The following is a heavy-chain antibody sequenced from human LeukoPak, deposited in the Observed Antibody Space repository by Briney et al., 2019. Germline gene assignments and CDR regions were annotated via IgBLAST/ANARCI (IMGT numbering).Heavy chain of an antibody. CDR1: GGSISSSSYY. D-gene: IGHD2-15*01. CDR2: VFYTGST. Sequence: SETLSLTCIVSGGSISSSSYYWGWIRQPPGKGLGWIGSVFYTGSTYYNPSLESRLTISVDTSKNQFSLSLSSVTAADTAMYYCALGRTSQANFDCWGQGSLVTVSS. J-gene: IGHJ4*02. CDR3: ALGRTSQANFDC. V-gene: IGHV4-39*01.